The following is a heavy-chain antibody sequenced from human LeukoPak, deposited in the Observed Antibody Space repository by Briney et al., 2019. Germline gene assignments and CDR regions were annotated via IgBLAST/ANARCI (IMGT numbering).Heavy chain of an antibody. CDR2: INAADSDT. J-gene: IGHJ4*02. D-gene: IGHD2-8*02. Sequence: GESLKISCKGSGYSFSTYWIGWVRQMPGKGLEWMGLINAADSDTRYSPSFQGQVLISVDKSISTAYLQSGNLKATDTAFYYCARVPCTGGSCSRTFDYWGQGTLVTVYS. CDR1: GYSFSTYW. V-gene: IGHV5-51*01. CDR3: ARVPCTGGSCSRTFDY.